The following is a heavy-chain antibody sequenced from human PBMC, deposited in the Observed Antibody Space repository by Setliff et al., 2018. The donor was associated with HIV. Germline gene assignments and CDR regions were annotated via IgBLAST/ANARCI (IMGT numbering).Heavy chain of an antibody. J-gene: IGHJ6*04. CDR3: AKHLSPGSGWYSKARGMDV. CDR1: GYSFTSNW. CDR2: IDPSDSNT. Sequence: GESLKISCKGSGYSFTSNWISWVRQMAGKGLEWMGKIDPSDSNTNYSPSFQGHVTISVDRSISTAYLQWSSLKASDTAMYYCAKHLSPGSGWYSKARGMDVWGKGTTVTVSS. D-gene: IGHD6-19*01. V-gene: IGHV5-10-1*01.